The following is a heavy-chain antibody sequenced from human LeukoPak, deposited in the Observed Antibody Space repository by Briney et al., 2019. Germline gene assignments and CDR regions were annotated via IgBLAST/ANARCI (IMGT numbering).Heavy chain of an antibody. CDR2: ISGSGGST. CDR1: GFTFSSYA. D-gene: IGHD3-10*01. V-gene: IGHV3-23*01. Sequence: GGSLRLSCAASGFTFSSYAISWVRQAPGRGLEWVSAISGSGGSTYYADSVKGRFTISRDNPNNTLYLQMNSLRAEDTAVYYCAKVFPRGSGEFDYWGQGTLVTLSS. CDR3: AKVFPRGSGEFDY. J-gene: IGHJ4*02.